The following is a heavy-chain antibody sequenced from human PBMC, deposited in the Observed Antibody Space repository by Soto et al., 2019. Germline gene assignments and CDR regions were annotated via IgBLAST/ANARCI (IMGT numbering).Heavy chain of an antibody. CDR2: ISVSGGST. V-gene: IGHV3-23*01. CDR3: AKGPRSLYYDSPD. Sequence: GGSLRLSCAASGFTFSSYAMSWGRQAPGKGLEWVSAISVSGGSTYYADSVKGRFTISRDNSKDTLYLQMNSLRAEDTAVYYCAKGPRSLYYDSPDWGQGTLVTVSS. J-gene: IGHJ4*02. CDR1: GFTFSSYA. D-gene: IGHD3-22*01.